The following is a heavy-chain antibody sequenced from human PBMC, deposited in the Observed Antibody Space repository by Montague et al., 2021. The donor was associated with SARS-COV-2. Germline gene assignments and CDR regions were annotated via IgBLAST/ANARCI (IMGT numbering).Heavy chain of an antibody. CDR2: IDWDDDK. Sequence: PALVKPTQTLTLTCTFSGFSLSTSGMCVSWIRQPPGEALEWPARIDWDDDKYYSTSLKTRLTISKDTSKNQVALTMTNMDPVDTATYYCARISYDSGMGFDYWGQGTLVTVSS. CDR3: ARISYDSGMGFDY. CDR1: GFSLSTSGMC. D-gene: IGHD3-10*01. V-gene: IGHV2-70*11. J-gene: IGHJ4*02.